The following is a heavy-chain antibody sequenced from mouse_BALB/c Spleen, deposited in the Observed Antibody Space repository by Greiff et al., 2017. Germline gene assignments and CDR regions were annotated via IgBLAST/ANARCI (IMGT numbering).Heavy chain of an antibody. D-gene: IGHD2-2*01. J-gene: IGHJ3*01. Sequence: EVQGVESGGGLVQPGGSRKLSCAASGFTFSSFGMHWVRQAPEKGLEWVAYISSGSSTIYYADTVKGRFTISRDNPKNTLFLQMTSLRSEDTAMYYCATYGYDLWFAYWGQGTLVTVSA. V-gene: IGHV5-17*02. CDR3: ATYGYDLWFAY. CDR1: GFTFSSFG. CDR2: ISSGSSTI.